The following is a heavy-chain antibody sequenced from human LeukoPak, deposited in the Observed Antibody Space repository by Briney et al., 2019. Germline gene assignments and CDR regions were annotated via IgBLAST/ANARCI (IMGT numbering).Heavy chain of an antibody. Sequence: PSETLSLTCTVSGGSISSYYWSWIRQPPGKGLEWIGYIYYSGSTNYNPSLKSRVTISVDTSKNQFSLKLSSVTAADTAVYYCASVWELNFDYWGQGTLVTVSS. D-gene: IGHD1-26*01. V-gene: IGHV4-59*12. CDR3: ASVWELNFDY. J-gene: IGHJ4*02. CDR1: GGSISSYY. CDR2: IYYSGST.